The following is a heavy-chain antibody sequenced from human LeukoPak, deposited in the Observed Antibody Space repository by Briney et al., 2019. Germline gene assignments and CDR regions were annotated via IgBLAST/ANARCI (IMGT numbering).Heavy chain of an antibody. CDR1: GFTCSDYY. Sequence: GGSLRLSCAASGFTCSDYYMSWLRQGPGKGLEWVSYISSSSSYTNYADSVRGRFTISRDNAKNSLYLQMNSLRAEDTAVYYCARAYYGSTEHYYYGMDVWGKGTTVTVSS. J-gene: IGHJ6*04. CDR3: ARAYYGSTEHYYYGMDV. D-gene: IGHD3-10*01. V-gene: IGHV3-11*06. CDR2: ISSSSSYT.